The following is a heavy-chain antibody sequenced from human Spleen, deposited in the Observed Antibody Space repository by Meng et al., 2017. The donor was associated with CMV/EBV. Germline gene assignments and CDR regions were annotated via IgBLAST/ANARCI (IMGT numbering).Heavy chain of an antibody. CDR1: GGSISSYY. D-gene: IGHD5-12*01. CDR2: IYYSGRT. Sequence: SETLSLTCTVSGGSISSYYWSWIRQLPGKGLEWIGYIYYSGRTNYNPSLKSRVTMSVNTSKNQFSLRLSSVTAADTAVYYFARVERLGHYYYGMGVWGQGTTVTVSS. V-gene: IGHV4-59*12. CDR3: ARVERLGHYYYGMGV. J-gene: IGHJ6*02.